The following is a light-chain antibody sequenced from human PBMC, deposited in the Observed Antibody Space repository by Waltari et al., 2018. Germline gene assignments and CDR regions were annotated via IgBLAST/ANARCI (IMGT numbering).Light chain of an antibody. CDR1: DSDVGAYDF. V-gene: IGLV2-14*01. CDR3: SSYTTSSAPGV. Sequence: QSALTQPASVSGSPGQSITISCSGTDSDVGAYDFVSWYQQHPGKAPHLIIYEVSNRPSGISNRFPASNSGNTASLTISGLQAEDEADYYCSSYTTSSAPGVFGTGTRVTVL. J-gene: IGLJ1*01. CDR2: EVS.